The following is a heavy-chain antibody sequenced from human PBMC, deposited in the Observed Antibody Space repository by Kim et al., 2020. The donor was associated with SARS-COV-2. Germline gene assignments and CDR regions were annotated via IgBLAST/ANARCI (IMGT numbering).Heavy chain of an antibody. V-gene: IGHV3-23*01. D-gene: IGHD3-10*01. Sequence: GGSLRLSCEVSGFTFSSFAMTWVRQAPGKGLEWVSSTSGSGDRTFYADSVKGRVTISRDNSKNKLYLQMKSLRAEDTALYYCARSWFEFSGMDVWGQGTTVSVSS. CDR2: TSGSGDRT. CDR3: ARSWFEFSGMDV. CDR1: GFTFSSFA. J-gene: IGHJ6*02.